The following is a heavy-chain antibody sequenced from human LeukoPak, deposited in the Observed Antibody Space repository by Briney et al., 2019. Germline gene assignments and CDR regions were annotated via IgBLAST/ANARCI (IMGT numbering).Heavy chain of an antibody. J-gene: IGHJ3*02. CDR3: AKDLPIEAFDI. Sequence: GGSLRLSCAASGFTFSSYGMRWVRQAPGKGLEWVAVISYDGSNKYYADSVKGRFTISRDNSKNTLYLQMNSLRAEDTAVYYCAKDLPIEAFDIWGQGTMVTVSS. V-gene: IGHV3-30*18. CDR2: ISYDGSNK. CDR1: GFTFSSYG.